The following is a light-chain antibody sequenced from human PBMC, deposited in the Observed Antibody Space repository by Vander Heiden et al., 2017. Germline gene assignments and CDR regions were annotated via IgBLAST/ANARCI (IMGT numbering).Light chain of an antibody. J-gene: IGLJ2*01. CDR1: KLGDKY. Sequence: SYELTQSPSVSVSPGQTASITCSGDKLGDKYACWYQQKPGQSPVLVIYQDNKRPSGIPERFSGSNSGNTATLTISGTQAMDEADYYCQAWDSSTVVFGGGTKLTGL. V-gene: IGLV3-1*01. CDR2: QDN. CDR3: QAWDSSTVV.